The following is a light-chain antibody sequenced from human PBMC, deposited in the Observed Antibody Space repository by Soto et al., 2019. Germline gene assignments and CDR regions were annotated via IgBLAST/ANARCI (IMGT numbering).Light chain of an antibody. CDR3: QQSFSTPRT. Sequence: DIQMTQSPSSQSASVGDRVTITCRASQSINSYLNWYQQKPGKAPKLLIYAASSLQSGVPSRSSGSGSDTDFTLTITSLQPDDFATYYCQQSFSTPRTFGQGTRVDI. CDR1: QSINSY. CDR2: AAS. V-gene: IGKV1-39*01. J-gene: IGKJ1*01.